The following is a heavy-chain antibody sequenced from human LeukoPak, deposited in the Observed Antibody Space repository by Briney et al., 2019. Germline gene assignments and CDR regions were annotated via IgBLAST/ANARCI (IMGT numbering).Heavy chain of an antibody. V-gene: IGHV3-23*01. CDR1: GFTFSSYA. Sequence: GGSLRLSCAASGFTFSSYAMSWVRQAPGKGLEWVSAISGSGGSTYYADSVKGRFTISRDNAKNSLYLQMNSLRAEDTAVYYCARSGGYSYGYHYYYYYMNVWGKGTTVTVSS. CDR3: ARSGGYSYGYHYYYYYMNV. D-gene: IGHD5-18*01. J-gene: IGHJ6*03. CDR2: ISGSGGST.